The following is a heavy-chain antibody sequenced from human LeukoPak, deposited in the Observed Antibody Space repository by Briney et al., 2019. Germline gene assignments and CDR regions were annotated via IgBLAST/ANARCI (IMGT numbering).Heavy chain of an antibody. J-gene: IGHJ1*01. V-gene: IGHV3-21*04. D-gene: IGHD1-14*01. CDR3: ARDSGHTVTNEYFEH. Sequence: GGSLRLSCAASGFAFIGYGMSWVRQAPGKGLEWVASISRGSGYIYYADSVKGRFTISRDNAQKALVLQMNALRVDDSAVYYCARDSGHTVTNEYFEHWGQGTLLTVSS. CDR1: GFAFIGYG. CDR2: ISRGSGYI.